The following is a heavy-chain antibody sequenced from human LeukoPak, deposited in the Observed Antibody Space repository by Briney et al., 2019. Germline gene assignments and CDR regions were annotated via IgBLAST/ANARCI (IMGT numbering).Heavy chain of an antibody. CDR3: ARGVVVTYFDY. D-gene: IGHD3-22*01. CDR2: INHSGST. V-gene: IGHV4-34*01. J-gene: IGHJ4*02. Sequence: SETLSLTCAVYGGSFSGYYWSWIRQPPGKGLEWIGEINHSGSTNYSPSLKSRVTISVDTSKNQFSLKLSSVTAADTAVYYCARGVVVTYFDYWGQGTLVTVSS. CDR1: GGSFSGYY.